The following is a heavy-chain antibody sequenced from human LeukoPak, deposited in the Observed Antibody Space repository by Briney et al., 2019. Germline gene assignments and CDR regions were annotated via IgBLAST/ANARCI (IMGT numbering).Heavy chain of an antibody. V-gene: IGHV3-30*02. Sequence: GGSLRLSCAASGFTFRNYGMHWVRQGPGKGLEWVAFIRHDGSNKYYVDSVKGRFTISRDISKNTLHLQMDSLRAEDTAVYYCAKVASIAAAGEFGSWGQGTLVTVSS. J-gene: IGHJ4*02. D-gene: IGHD6-13*01. CDR2: IRHDGSNK. CDR1: GFTFRNYG. CDR3: AKVASIAAAGEFGS.